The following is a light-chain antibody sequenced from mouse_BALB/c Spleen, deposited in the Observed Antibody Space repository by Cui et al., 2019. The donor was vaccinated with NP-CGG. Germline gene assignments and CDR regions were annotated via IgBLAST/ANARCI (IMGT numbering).Light chain of an antibody. Sequence: QAVVTAEYALTTSPGETVTLTCRSSTGAVTTSNYANWVQEKPDHLFTGLIGGTNNRPPGVPARFSGSLIGDKAALTITGAQTEDETIYFCALWYSNHWVFGGGTKLTVL. CDR1: TGAVTTSNY. J-gene: IGLJ1*01. CDR2: GTN. V-gene: IGLV1*01. CDR3: ALWYSNHWV.